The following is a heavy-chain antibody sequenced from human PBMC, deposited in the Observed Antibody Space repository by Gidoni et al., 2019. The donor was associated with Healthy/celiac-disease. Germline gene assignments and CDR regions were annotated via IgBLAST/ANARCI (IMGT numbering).Heavy chain of an antibody. CDR1: GGSFSGYY. J-gene: IGHJ6*02. D-gene: IGHD3-3*01. Sequence: QVQLQQWRAGLLKPSETLSLTCAVYGGSFSGYYWSWIRQPPGKGLEWIGEINHSGSTNYNPSLKSRVTISVDTSKNQFSLKLSSVTAADTAVYYCARGAFWSGYYSVRYYYYGMDVWGQGTTVTVSS. CDR2: INHSGST. V-gene: IGHV4-34*01. CDR3: ARGAFWSGYYSVRYYYYGMDV.